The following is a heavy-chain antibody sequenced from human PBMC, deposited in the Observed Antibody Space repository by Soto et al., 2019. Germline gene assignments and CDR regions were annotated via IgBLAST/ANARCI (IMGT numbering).Heavy chain of an antibody. V-gene: IGHV1-69*13. J-gene: IGHJ6*02. CDR2: IIPIFGTA. D-gene: IGHD5-12*01. Sequence: SVKVSCKASGGTFSSYAISWVRQAPGQGLEWMGGIIPIFGTANYAQKFQGRVTITADESTSTAYMELSSLRSEDTAVYYCARGPDSGSVRIYGMDVCGQGTTVTVSS. CDR3: ARGPDSGSVRIYGMDV. CDR1: GGTFSSYA.